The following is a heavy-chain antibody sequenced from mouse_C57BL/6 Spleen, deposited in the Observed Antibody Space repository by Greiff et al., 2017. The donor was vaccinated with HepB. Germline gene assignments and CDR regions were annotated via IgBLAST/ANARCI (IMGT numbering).Heavy chain of an antibody. Sequence: EVQLQQSGPELVKPGASVKMSCKASGYTFTDYNMHWVKQSHGKSLEWIGYINPNNGGTSYNQKFKGKATLTVNKSSSKAYMELRSLTSEDSAVYYCAPYYYGSSRGFAYWGQGTLVTVSA. CDR2: INPNNGGT. CDR3: APYYYGSSRGFAY. J-gene: IGHJ3*01. D-gene: IGHD1-1*01. V-gene: IGHV1-22*01. CDR1: GYTFTDYN.